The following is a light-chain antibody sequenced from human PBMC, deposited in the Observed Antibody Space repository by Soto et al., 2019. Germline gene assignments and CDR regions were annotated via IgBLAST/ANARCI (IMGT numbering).Light chain of an antibody. J-gene: IGLJ1*01. V-gene: IGLV2-14*01. CDR3: SSYTSSSTLV. CDR1: SSDVGRYNY. CDR2: EVS. Sequence: QSVLTQPRSVSGSPGQSVTISCTGTSSDVGRYNYVSWYQQHPGKAPKLMIYEVSNRPSGVSNRFSGSKSGNTASLTISGLQAEDEADYYCSSYTSSSTLVFGTGTKLTVL.